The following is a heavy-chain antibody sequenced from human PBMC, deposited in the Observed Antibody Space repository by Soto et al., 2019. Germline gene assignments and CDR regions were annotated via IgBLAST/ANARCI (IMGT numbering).Heavy chain of an antibody. CDR3: ARDPVDLFGYMDV. V-gene: IGHV1-69*06. CDR1: GGTFASYS. D-gene: IGHD6-25*01. Sequence: QEELVQSGAEVKKPGSSVNVSCKASGGTFASYSITWVRQVPGQRLEWMGEIIPLLRTVNYAQKFQGRLTITGERSTSTVYMALSSLISDDTAVYYCARDPVDLFGYMDVWGHGTTVTVS. CDR2: IIPLLRTV. J-gene: IGHJ6*02.